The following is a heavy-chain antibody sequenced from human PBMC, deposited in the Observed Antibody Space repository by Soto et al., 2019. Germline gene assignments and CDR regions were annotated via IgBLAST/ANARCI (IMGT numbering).Heavy chain of an antibody. V-gene: IGHV4-39*01. J-gene: IGHJ3*02. Sequence: SATLSLTCPFDSHSISSSSYYWDWIRQPPGKGLEWIGSIYYSGSTYYNPSLKSRVTISVDTSKDQFSLKLSSVTAADTAVYYCARRGYYAISAFDIWGQGTMVT. CDR1: SHSISSSSYY. CDR2: IYYSGST. D-gene: IGHD2-8*01. CDR3: ARRGYYAISAFDI.